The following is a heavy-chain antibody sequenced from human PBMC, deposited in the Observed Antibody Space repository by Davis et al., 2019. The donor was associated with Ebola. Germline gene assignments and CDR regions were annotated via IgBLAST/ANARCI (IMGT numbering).Heavy chain of an antibody. D-gene: IGHD3-22*01. CDR1: GYNFATHW. CDR3: ARHAGGRTSGYFLDY. V-gene: IGHV5-51*01. Sequence: PGGSLRLSCEASGYNFATHWIGWVRQMPGKGLEWMAIISPDDSDTRYSPSFRGQVIISADKSISTAYLQWNSLKASDTAMYYCARHAGGRTSGYFLDYWGQGTLVTVSS. CDR2: ISPDDSDT. J-gene: IGHJ4*02.